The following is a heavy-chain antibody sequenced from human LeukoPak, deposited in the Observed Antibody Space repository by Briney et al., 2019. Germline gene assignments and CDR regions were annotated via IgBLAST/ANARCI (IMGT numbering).Heavy chain of an antibody. CDR2: IKQDGSGK. Sequence: GGSLRLSCAASGFTFSSYWMSWVRQAPGKGLEWVANIKQDGSGKYYVDSVKGRFTISRDNAKNSLYLQMNSLRAEDTAVYYCARLGWIQLWFPVYYFDYWGQGTLVTVSS. D-gene: IGHD5-18*01. CDR3: ARLGWIQLWFPVYYFDY. CDR1: GFTFSSYW. V-gene: IGHV3-7*03. J-gene: IGHJ4*02.